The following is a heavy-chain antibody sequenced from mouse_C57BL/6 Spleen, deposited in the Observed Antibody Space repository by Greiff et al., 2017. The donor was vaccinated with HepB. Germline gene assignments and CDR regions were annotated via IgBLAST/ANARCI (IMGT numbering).Heavy chain of an antibody. V-gene: IGHV1-78*01. D-gene: IGHD1-1*01. Sequence: QVHVKQSDAELVKPGASVKISCKVSGYTFTDHTIHWMKQRPEQGLEWIGYIYPRDGSTKYNEKFKGKATLTADKSSSTAYMQLNSLTSEDSAVYFCARRHYYGSIHWYFDVWGTGTTVTVSS. CDR1: GYTFTDHT. CDR3: ARRHYYGSIHWYFDV. CDR2: IYPRDGST. J-gene: IGHJ1*03.